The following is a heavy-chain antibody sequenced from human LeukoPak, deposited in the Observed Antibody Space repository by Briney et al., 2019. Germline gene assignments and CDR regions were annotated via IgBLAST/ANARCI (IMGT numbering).Heavy chain of an antibody. CDR3: SRESAPYSPFGH. CDR2: ISLSGYT. D-gene: IGHD2-15*01. Sequence: SGTLSLTCGASGGSITTANYWSWVRPSPGRGLEWIGEISLSGYTGFNPSLRGRVTMSLDESKNPLSLTLTSVTAADTAIYYCSRESAPYSPFGHWGQGILVTVTT. V-gene: IGHV4-4*02. CDR1: GGSITTANY. J-gene: IGHJ4*02.